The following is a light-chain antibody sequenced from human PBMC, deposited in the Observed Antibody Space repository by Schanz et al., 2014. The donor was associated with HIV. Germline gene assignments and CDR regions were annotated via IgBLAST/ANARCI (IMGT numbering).Light chain of an antibody. CDR1: SSNIGINT. Sequence: QSVLTQPPSASGTPGQRVTISCSGSSSNIGINTVNWYQHPPGTAPKLLIYATYNRPSGVPDRFSGSGSGTSASLAISGLQSEDEADYYCAGWDDSLNVWVFGGGTKLTVL. J-gene: IGLJ3*02. CDR3: AGWDDSLNVWV. V-gene: IGLV1-44*01. CDR2: ATY.